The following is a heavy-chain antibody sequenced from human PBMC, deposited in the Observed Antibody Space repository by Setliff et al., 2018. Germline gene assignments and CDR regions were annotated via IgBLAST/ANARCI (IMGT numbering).Heavy chain of an antibody. J-gene: IGHJ4*02. CDR3: AKVRALTYCRGDSCYCFDY. CDR1: GFTFNAFA. Sequence: LSLSCAASGFTFNAFAMHWVRQAPGTGLEWLALIWFDGSKEYYADSVKGRFSISRDNSKNTAYLEMNSLRPEDTALYYCAKVRALTYCRGDSCYCFDYWGQGTLVTVSS. V-gene: IGHV3-30*02. CDR2: IWFDGSKE. D-gene: IGHD2-15*01.